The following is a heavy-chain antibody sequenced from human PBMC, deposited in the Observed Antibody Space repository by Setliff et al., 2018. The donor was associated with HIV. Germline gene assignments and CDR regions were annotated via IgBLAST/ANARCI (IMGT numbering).Heavy chain of an antibody. CDR1: GYSFVDFW. J-gene: IGHJ4*02. D-gene: IGHD6-25*01. V-gene: IGHV5-51*03. CDR3: VRYIGAAAGYIDH. Sequence: PGESLKISCHLSGYSFVDFWIGWVRQMPGKGLEWVGFIYPGDSDSRYSPSFRGQVTISADKSITTAYLDWASLKASDTAMYYCVRYIGAAAGYIDHWGQGTLVTVSS. CDR2: IYPGDSDS.